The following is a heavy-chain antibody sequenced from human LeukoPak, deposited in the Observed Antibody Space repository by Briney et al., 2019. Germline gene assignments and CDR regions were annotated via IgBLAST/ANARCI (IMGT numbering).Heavy chain of an antibody. CDR1: GGSIISSSYY. Sequence: SETLSLTCTVSGGSIISSSYYWGWIRQPPGKGLEWIGSIYYSGSTYYNPSLKSRVTISVDTSKNQFSLKLSSVTAADTAVYYCESRLVGATVDYWGQGTLVTVSS. J-gene: IGHJ4*02. D-gene: IGHD1-26*01. CDR2: IYYSGST. CDR3: ESRLVGATVDY. V-gene: IGHV4-39*01.